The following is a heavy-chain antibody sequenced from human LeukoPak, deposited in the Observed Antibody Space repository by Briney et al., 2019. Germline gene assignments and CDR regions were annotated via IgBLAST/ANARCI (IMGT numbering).Heavy chain of an antibody. D-gene: IGHD5-18*01. CDR1: GFTFSDHY. CDR3: ARSLSAYTPLAVDY. V-gene: IGHV3-11*03. J-gene: IGHJ4*02. CDR2: ISSSSSNT. Sequence: GGSLRLSCAASGFTFSDHYMSWIRQAPGKGLEWVSYISSSSSNTNYADSVKGRFTISRDNAKNSLSLQVNSLRAEDTAVYYCARSLSAYTPLAVDYWGQGTLVSVSS.